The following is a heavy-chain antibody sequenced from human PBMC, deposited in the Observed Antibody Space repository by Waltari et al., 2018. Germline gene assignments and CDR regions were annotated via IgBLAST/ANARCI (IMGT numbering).Heavy chain of an antibody. CDR2: IIPIFGTA. CDR3: ASLASYDFWSGYNWFDP. Sequence: QVQLVQSGAEVKKPGASVKVSCRASGYTFTSYDINWVRQAPGQGLEWMGRIIPIFGTANYAQKFQGRVTITADKSTSTAYMELSSLRSEDTAVYYCASLASYDFWSGYNWFDPWGQGTLVTVSS. CDR1: GYTFTSYD. J-gene: IGHJ5*02. D-gene: IGHD3-3*01. V-gene: IGHV1-69*06.